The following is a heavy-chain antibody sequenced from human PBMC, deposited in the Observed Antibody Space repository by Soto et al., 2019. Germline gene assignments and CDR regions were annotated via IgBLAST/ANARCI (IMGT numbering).Heavy chain of an antibody. CDR2: INSDGRST. CDR1: GFTFSSYW. V-gene: IGHV3-74*01. CDR3: TNDLVEATSDF. J-gene: IGHJ4*02. D-gene: IGHD1-26*01. Sequence: EVQLVESGGGLVQPGGSLRLSCAASGFTFSSYWMHWVRQAPGKGLVWVSRINSDGRSTSYADSVKGRFTISRDDAKNTVYLQMNSLRVEDTAVYHRTNDLVEATSDFWGQGTLVTVYS.